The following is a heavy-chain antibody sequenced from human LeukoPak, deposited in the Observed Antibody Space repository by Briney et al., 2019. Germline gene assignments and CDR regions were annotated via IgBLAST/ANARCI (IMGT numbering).Heavy chain of an antibody. Sequence: SETLSLTCTVSGGSISSSSYYWGWIRQPPGKGLEWIGSIYYSGSTYYNPSLKSRVTISVDTSKNQFSLKLGSVTAADTAVYYCAATSYDYADDAFDIWGQGTMVTVSS. CDR2: IYYSGST. CDR3: AATSYDYADDAFDI. D-gene: IGHD5-12*01. CDR1: GGSISSSSYY. J-gene: IGHJ3*02. V-gene: IGHV4-39*01.